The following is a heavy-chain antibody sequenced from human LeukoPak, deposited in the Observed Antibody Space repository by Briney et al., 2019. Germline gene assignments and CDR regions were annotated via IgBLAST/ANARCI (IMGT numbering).Heavy chain of an antibody. V-gene: IGHV3-23*01. CDR2: ISGSGGST. Sequence: AGGSLRLSCAASGFTFSSYAMSWVRQAPGKGLEWVSAISGSGGSTYYADSVKGRFTISRDNSKNTLYLQMNSLRAEDTAVYYCASYDSIADAFDIWGQGTMVTVSS. CDR1: GFTFSSYA. D-gene: IGHD3-22*01. CDR3: ASYDSIADAFDI. J-gene: IGHJ3*02.